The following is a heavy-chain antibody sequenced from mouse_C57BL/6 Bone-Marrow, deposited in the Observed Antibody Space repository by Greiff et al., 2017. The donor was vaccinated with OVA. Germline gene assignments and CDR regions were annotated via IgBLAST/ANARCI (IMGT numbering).Heavy chain of an antibody. CDR3: SEDSAVYYCASLMTVVAEDWYFDV. Sequence: QVQLQQSGPELARPWASVKISCQAFYTFSRRVHFAIRDTNYWMQWVKQRPGQGLEGIGAIDTGNGDTSYNQKFKGKAKLTADKSSITAYMQLSSLTSEDSAVYYCASLMTVVAEDWYFDVRGTGTTVTVSS. V-gene: IGHV1-87*01. D-gene: IGHD1-1*01. CDR1: YTFSRRVH. J-gene: IGHJ1*03. CDR2: GQGLEGIG.